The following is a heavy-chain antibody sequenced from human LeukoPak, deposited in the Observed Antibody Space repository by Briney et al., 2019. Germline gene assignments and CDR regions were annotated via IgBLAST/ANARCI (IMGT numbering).Heavy chain of an antibody. CDR1: GFTLSSYA. CDR3: APTTVTNWFDP. J-gene: IGHJ5*02. CDR2: ISGSGGST. Sequence: GGSLRLSCAASGFTLSSYAMSWVRQAPGQGLEWVSAISGSGGSTYYADSVKGRFTISRDNSKNTLYLQMNSLRAEDTAVYYCAPTTVTNWFDPWGQGTLVTVSS. D-gene: IGHD4-17*01. V-gene: IGHV3-23*01.